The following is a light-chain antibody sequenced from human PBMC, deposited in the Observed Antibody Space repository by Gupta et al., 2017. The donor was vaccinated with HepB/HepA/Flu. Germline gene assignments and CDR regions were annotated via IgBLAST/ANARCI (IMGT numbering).Light chain of an antibody. Sequence: QSVLTQPLSVSGAPGQRVTISCTGSSSNIGAGYDVLWYQQLPGTAPNLLIYGNTNRPSGVPDRFSGSKSGTSASLAITGLQAEDEADYYCQSYDSSLSGSLFGGGTKLTVL. CDR1: SSNIGAGYD. CDR2: GNT. V-gene: IGLV1-40*01. CDR3: QSYDSSLSGSL. J-gene: IGLJ2*01.